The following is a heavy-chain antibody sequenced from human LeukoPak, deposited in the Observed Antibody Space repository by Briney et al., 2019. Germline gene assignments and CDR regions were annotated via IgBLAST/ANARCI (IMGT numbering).Heavy chain of an antibody. Sequence: GGSLRLSCAASGFTFSTYATHWVRQAPGKGLEWVAVISYDGSNKYYAESVKGRFTISRDNSKNTLYLQMNSLRAEDTAVYYCARDRIRIGYYDTLTAKNNFDYWGQGTLVTVSS. V-gene: IGHV3-30-3*01. J-gene: IGHJ4*02. CDR3: ARDRIRIGYYDTLTAKNNFDY. CDR1: GFTFSTYA. D-gene: IGHD3-9*01. CDR2: ISYDGSNK.